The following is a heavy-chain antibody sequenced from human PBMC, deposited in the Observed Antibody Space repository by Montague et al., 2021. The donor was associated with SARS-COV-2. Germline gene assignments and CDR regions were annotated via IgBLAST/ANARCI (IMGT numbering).Heavy chain of an antibody. CDR3: ARHGKTRIAMIVVVIGYFDY. J-gene: IGHJ4*02. V-gene: IGHV4-39*01. D-gene: IGHD3-22*01. Sequence: SETLSLTCTVSGGSISSSSYYRGWIRQPPGKGLEWIGSIYYSGSTYYNLSLKSRVTISVDTSKNQFSLKLSSVTAADTAVYYCARHGKTRIAMIVVVIGYFDYWGQGTLVTVSS. CDR1: GGSISSSSYY. CDR2: IYYSGST.